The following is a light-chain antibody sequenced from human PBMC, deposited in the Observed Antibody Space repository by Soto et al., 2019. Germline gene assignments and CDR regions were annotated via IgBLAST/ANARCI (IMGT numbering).Light chain of an antibody. CDR1: QSVSNNY. CDR2: DAS. CDR3: QQGGNWPLT. J-gene: IGKJ5*01. Sequence: EIVLTQSPGTLSLSPGERATLSCRASQSVSNNYLAWYQQKPGQAPRLLIYDASSRASGIPARFSGRGSGTDFTLTISYLEPEDFAIYYCQQGGNWPLTFGQGTRLEIK. V-gene: IGKV3D-20*02.